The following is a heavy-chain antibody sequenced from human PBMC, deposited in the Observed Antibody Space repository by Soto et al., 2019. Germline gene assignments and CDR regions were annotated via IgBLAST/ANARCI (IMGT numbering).Heavy chain of an antibody. CDR2: IYWDDDK. CDR1: GFSLSTSGVG. Sequence: QITLKESGPTLVKPTQTLTLTCTFSGFSLSTSGVGVGWIRQPPGKALEWLALIYWDDDKRYSPSLMSRLTITKDTSKNQVVLTMTNMDPVDTATYYCALNIVVVVAATRSLSWFDPWGQGTLVTVSS. CDR3: ALNIVVVVAATRSLSWFDP. V-gene: IGHV2-5*02. D-gene: IGHD2-15*01. J-gene: IGHJ5*02.